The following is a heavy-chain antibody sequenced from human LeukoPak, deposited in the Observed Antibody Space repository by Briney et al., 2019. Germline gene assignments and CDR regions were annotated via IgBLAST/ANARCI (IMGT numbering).Heavy chain of an antibody. CDR2: IYTSGST. CDR1: GGSISSGSYY. J-gene: IGHJ6*02. D-gene: IGHD3-10*01. Sequence: SETLSLTCTVSGGSISSGSYYWSWIRQPAGKGLEWIGRIYTSGSTNYNPSLKSRVTISVGTSKNQFSLKLSSVTAADTAVYYCARGDYYGSAPYGMDVWGQGTTVTVSS. V-gene: IGHV4-61*02. CDR3: ARGDYYGSAPYGMDV.